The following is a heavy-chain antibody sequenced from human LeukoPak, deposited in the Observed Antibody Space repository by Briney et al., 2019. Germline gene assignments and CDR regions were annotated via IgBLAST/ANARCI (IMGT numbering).Heavy chain of an antibody. Sequence: SVKVSCKASGGTFSSYAISWVRQAPGQGLEWMGGIIPIFGTANYAQKFQGRVTITTDESTSTAYMELSSLRSEDTAVYYCARQYYLLSSQPPFDYWDQGTLVTVSS. D-gene: IGHD2/OR15-2a*01. CDR1: GGTFSSYA. J-gene: IGHJ4*02. V-gene: IGHV1-69*05. CDR2: IIPIFGTA. CDR3: ARQYYLLSSQPPFDY.